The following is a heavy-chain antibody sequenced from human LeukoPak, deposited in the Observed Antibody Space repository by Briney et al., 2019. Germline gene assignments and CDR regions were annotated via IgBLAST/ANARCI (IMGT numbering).Heavy chain of an antibody. CDR3: ARETIAAAGTVDAFDI. Sequence: TGGSLRLSCAASGFTVNSDYMSWVRQPPGKGLEWIGYIYYSGSTNYNPSLKSRVTISVDTSKNQFSLKLSSVTAADTAVYYCARETIAAAGTVDAFDIWGQGTMVTVSS. CDR1: GFTVNSDY. J-gene: IGHJ3*02. V-gene: IGHV4-59*02. CDR2: IYYSGST. D-gene: IGHD6-13*01.